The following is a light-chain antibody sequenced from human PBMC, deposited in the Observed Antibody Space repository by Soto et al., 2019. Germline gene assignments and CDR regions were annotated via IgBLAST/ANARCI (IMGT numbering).Light chain of an antibody. CDR2: GAS. Sequence: EIVMTQFPATLSVSPGERATLSCRASQSVSSASASCQQKPGQAPRLLIYGASTRATGIPARFSGSGSGTEFTLTISSLQSEDFAVYYCQQYNNWPPITFGQGTRLEIK. CDR1: QSVSSA. J-gene: IGKJ5*01. CDR3: QQYNNWPPIT. V-gene: IGKV3-15*01.